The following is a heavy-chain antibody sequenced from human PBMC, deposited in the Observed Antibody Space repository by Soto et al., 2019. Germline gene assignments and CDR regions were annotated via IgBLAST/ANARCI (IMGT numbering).Heavy chain of an antibody. V-gene: IGHV4-59*01. CDR3: ARDRLANWFDP. Sequence: SETLSLTGTVSVGSSSSYYWNWIRQPPGKGLEWIGYIYYSGSTKYNPSLKSRVTISVDTSKNQFSLKLSSVTAADTAVYYCARDRLANWFDPWGQEPWSPSPQ. CDR1: VGSSSSYY. D-gene: IGHD3-9*01. CDR2: IYYSGST. J-gene: IGHJ5*02.